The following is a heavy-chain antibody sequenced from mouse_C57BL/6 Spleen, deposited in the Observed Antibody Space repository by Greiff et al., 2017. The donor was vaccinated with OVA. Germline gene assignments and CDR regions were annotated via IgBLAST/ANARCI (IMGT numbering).Heavy chain of an antibody. V-gene: IGHV1-50*01. CDR2: IDPSDSYT. CDR1: GYTFTSYW. CDR3: TRSRWDYFDY. D-gene: IGHD2-3*01. Sequence: QVQLQQPGAELVKPGASVKLSCKASGYTFTSYWMQWVKQRPGQGLEWIGEIDPSDSYTNYNQKFKGKAILTADKSSSTAYMELRSLTSEDSAVYYCTRSRWDYFDYWGQGTTLTVSS. J-gene: IGHJ2*01.